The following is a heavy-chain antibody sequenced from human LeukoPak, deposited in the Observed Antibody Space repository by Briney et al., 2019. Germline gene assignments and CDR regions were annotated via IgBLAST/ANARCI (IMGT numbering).Heavy chain of an antibody. D-gene: IGHD1-26*01. V-gene: IGHV4-4*08. CDR1: GATMSNYD. J-gene: IGHJ4*02. CDR3: ARGPWELDY. CDR2: INNRGST. Sequence: SETLSLTCTVSGATMSNYDWAWIRQPPGKGLEWIGYINNRGSTYYNPSLESRVTLSEDTSKIQLSLRLNPVTAADTAVYYCARGPWELDYWGQGILVTVSS.